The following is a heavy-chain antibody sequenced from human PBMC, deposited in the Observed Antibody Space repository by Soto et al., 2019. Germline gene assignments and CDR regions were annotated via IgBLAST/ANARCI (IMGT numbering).Heavy chain of an antibody. CDR2: VGGSGSST. Sequence: EGQLLESGGGWVQPGGSLRLSCATSGFTFTNYAMSWVRQAPGVGLEWVSAVGGSGSSTCYADSVKGRFTISRDNSRNTVSLEMNSLRAEDTAVYYCAKDRARGYSGNPLFYFDYWGQGNLVTVSS. J-gene: IGHJ4*02. CDR3: AKDRARGYSGNPLFYFDY. CDR1: GFTFTNYA. V-gene: IGHV3-23*01. D-gene: IGHD5-12*01.